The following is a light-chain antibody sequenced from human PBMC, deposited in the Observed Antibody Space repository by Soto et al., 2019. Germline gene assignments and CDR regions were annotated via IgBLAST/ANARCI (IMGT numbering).Light chain of an antibody. Sequence: DIQMTQSPSTLSAYVGDRVTMTCRASQSISSWLAWYQQKPGKAPKFLIHQASRLESGVPPRFSGRGSGTEFTHTITSVQSDDFATYYCQQYSSFYSFGQGTKLEIK. V-gene: IGKV1-5*03. CDR3: QQYSSFYS. CDR2: QAS. J-gene: IGKJ2*03. CDR1: QSISSW.